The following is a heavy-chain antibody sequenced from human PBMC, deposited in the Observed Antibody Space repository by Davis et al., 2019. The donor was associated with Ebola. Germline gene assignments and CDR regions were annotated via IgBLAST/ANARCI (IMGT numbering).Heavy chain of an antibody. CDR1: GFTFSKYA. J-gene: IGHJ3*02. CDR3: VKTRSNWWNDALEI. V-gene: IGHV3-30*18. Sequence: GGSLRLSCAASGFTFSKYAMFWVRQAPGKVMEWVAVISPDGSDKNYADSGKGRFTISRDNSKNTLDLQMNSLRPEDTAVYYCVKTRSNWWNDALEIWGRGTMVIVSS. CDR2: ISPDGSDK. D-gene: IGHD2-8*02.